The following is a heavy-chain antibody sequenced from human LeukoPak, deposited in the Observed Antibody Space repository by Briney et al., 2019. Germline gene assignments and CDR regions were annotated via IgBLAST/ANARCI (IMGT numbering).Heavy chain of an antibody. Sequence: ASVKVSCKASGGTLSSYAISWVRQAPGQGLEWMGGIIPIFGTTNYAQKFQGRLTITTDESTSTAYMELSRLRSDDTAVYYCAREGYGSGSDAFDIWGQGTMVTVSS. CDR3: AREGYGSGSDAFDI. D-gene: IGHD3-10*01. CDR2: IIPIFGTT. CDR1: GGTLSSYA. J-gene: IGHJ3*02. V-gene: IGHV1-69*05.